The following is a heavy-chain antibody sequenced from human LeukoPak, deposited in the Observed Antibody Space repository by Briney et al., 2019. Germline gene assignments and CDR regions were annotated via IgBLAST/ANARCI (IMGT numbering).Heavy chain of an antibody. V-gene: IGHV1-69*05. CDR2: IIPIFGTA. J-gene: IGHJ4*02. CDR1: GGTFSSYA. Sequence: GSSVKVSCKASGGTFSSYAISWVRQAPGQGLEWMGGIIPIFGTANYPQKFQGRVTITTDESTSTAYMELSSLRSEDTAVYYCARARITIFGVVIMGPYDCWGQGTLVTVSS. D-gene: IGHD3-3*01. CDR3: ARARITIFGVVIMGPYDC.